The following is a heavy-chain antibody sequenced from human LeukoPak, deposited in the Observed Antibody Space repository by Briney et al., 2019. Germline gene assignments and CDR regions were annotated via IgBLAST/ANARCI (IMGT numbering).Heavy chain of an antibody. CDR2: ISSSSSTI. D-gene: IGHD5-24*01. V-gene: IGHV3-48*01. CDR1: GFTFSSYS. Sequence: GGSLRLSCAASGFTFSSYSMNWVRQAPGKGLEWVSYISSSSSTIYYADSVKGRFTISRDNSKNTLYLQMNSLRAEDTAVYYCAKDLGYNYVFDYWGQGTLVTVSS. J-gene: IGHJ4*02. CDR3: AKDLGYNYVFDY.